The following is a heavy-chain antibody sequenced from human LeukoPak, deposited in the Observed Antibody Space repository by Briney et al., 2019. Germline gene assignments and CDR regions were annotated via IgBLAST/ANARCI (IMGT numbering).Heavy chain of an antibody. J-gene: IGHJ4*02. D-gene: IGHD4-17*01. Sequence: PSETLSLTCTVSGGSTSSSSYYWGWIRQPPGKGLEWIGSIYYSGSTYYNPSLKSRVTISVDTSKNQFSLKLSSVTAADTAVYYCARSQTTVTTLNMPGSPPKATYYFDYWGQGTLVTVSS. CDR2: IYYSGST. CDR3: ARSQTTVTTLNMPGSPPKATYYFDY. CDR1: GGSTSSSSYY. V-gene: IGHV4-39*01.